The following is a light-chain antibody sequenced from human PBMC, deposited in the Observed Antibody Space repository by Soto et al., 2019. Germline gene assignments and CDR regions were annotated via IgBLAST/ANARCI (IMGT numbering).Light chain of an antibody. V-gene: IGKV3-20*01. CDR2: GAS. CDR1: QNIKINH. J-gene: IGKJ2*01. Sequence: EIVLTQSPGTLSLSPGERATLSCRASQNIKINHLAWYLQKPGQAPRLLIFGASNRATGSPDRFSGSGSGTDFTLTISKLEPEDFAVYYCQQYGSSPYTFGQGTRLEIK. CDR3: QQYGSSPYT.